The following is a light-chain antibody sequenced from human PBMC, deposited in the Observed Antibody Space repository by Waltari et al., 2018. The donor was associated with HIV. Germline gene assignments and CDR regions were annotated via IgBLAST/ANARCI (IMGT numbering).Light chain of an antibody. V-gene: IGKV3-15*01. CDR1: QSVKSN. CDR3: HHYNNWRET. J-gene: IGKJ1*01. Sequence: EILMAQSPATLSVSPGERATLSCRASQSVKSNLAGYQQKPGQTPRLLIYGTSTRATDIPARFSGSGSGTEVTLTISSLQSEDFAVYYCHHYNNWRETFGQGTKVEIK. CDR2: GTS.